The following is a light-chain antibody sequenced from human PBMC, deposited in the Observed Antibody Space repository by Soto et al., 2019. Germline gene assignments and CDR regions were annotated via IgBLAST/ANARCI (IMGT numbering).Light chain of an antibody. Sequence: EIVLTQSPATLSLYQGERATLSFRASQSVSSYLAWYQQKPGQAPRLLIYDASNRATGIPARFSGSGSGTEFTLTISSLQSEDFAVYYCQQYNNRLWTFGQGTKVDIK. J-gene: IGKJ1*01. V-gene: IGKV3-11*01. CDR3: QQYNNRLWT. CDR2: DAS. CDR1: QSVSSY.